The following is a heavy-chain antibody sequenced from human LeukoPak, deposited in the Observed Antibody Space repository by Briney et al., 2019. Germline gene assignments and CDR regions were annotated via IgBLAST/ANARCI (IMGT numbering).Heavy chain of an antibody. J-gene: IGHJ6*03. CDR1: GYTFEDHV. D-gene: IGHD3-10*01. CDR3: AGAMVRGDSNIYYYYYMDV. Sequence: GRSLRLSCAASGYTFEDHVMHWVRQVPGKGLEWVSVISWDSVNKGYAESVKGRFTISRDIAKNTLYMEMSSLGPEDTAVYFCAGAMVRGDSNIYYYYYMDVWGKGTTVTVSS. CDR2: ISWDSVNK. V-gene: IGHV3-9*01.